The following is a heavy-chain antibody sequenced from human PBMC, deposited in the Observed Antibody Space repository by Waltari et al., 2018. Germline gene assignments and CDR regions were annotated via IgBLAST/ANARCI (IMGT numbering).Heavy chain of an antibody. CDR2: INHSGST. J-gene: IGHJ4*02. Sequence: QVQLQQWGAGLLKPSETLSLTCAVYGGSFSGYYWSCIRQPPGKGLEWIGEINHSGSTNYNPSLKSRVTISVDTSKNQFSLKLSSVTAADTAVYYCARRRTAGRNRGPFDYWGQGTLVTVSS. D-gene: IGHD1-1*01. CDR1: GGSFSGYY. CDR3: ARRRTAGRNRGPFDY. V-gene: IGHV4-34*01.